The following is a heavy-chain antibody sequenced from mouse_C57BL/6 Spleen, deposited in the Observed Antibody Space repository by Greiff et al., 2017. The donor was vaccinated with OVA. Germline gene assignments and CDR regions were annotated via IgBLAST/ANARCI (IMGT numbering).Heavy chain of an antibody. V-gene: IGHV1-26*01. D-gene: IGHD1-1*01. CDR1: GYTFTDYY. CDR3: ARRPVVATYLHWYFDV. J-gene: IGHJ1*03. Sequence: EVQLQQSGPELVKPGASVKISCKASGYTFTDYYMNWVKQSHGKSLEWIGDINPNHGGTSYNQKFKGQATLTVDKSSSTDYMELRSLTSEDSAVYYWARRPVVATYLHWYFDVWGTGTTVTVSS. CDR2: INPNHGGT.